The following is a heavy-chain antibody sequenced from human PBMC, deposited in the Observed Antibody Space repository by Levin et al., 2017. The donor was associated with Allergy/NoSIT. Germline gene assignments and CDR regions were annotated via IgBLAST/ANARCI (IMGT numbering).Heavy chain of an antibody. D-gene: IGHD3-16*01. V-gene: IGHV4-30-4*01. Sequence: SETLSLTCTVSGGSISSGDYYWSWIRQPPGKGLEWIGYIYYSGSTYYNPSLKSRVTISVDTSKNQFSLKLSSVTAADTAVYYCARGYLLGTGGELSTTYFDYWGQGTLVTVSS. CDR1: GGSISSGDYY. CDR2: IYYSGST. J-gene: IGHJ4*02. CDR3: ARGYLLGTGGELSTTYFDY.